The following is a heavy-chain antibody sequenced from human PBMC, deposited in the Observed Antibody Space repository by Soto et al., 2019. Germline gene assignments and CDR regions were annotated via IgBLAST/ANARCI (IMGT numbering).Heavy chain of an antibody. CDR2: IYYSGST. D-gene: IGHD2-15*01. Sequence: SETLSLTCTVSGGSISSSSYYWGWIRQPPGKGLEWIGSIYYSGSTYYNPSLKSRVTISVDTSKNQFSLKLSSVTAADTAVYYCANQLLQATYYYYMDVWGKGTTVTVSS. V-gene: IGHV4-39*01. CDR1: GGSISSSSYY. CDR3: ANQLLQATYYYYMDV. J-gene: IGHJ6*03.